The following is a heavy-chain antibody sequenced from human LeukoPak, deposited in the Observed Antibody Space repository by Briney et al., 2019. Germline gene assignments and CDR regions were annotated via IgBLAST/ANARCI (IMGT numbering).Heavy chain of an antibody. J-gene: IGHJ5*02. CDR1: GGSFSGYY. CDR2: INHSGST. CDR3: ARGFGDWGLSWFDP. D-gene: IGHD3-10*01. Sequence: SETLSLTRAVYGGSFSGYYWSWIRQPPGKGLEWIGEINHSGSTNYNPSLKSRVTISVDTSKNQFSLKLTSVTAADTAVYYCARGFGDWGLSWFDPWGQGTLVTVSS. V-gene: IGHV4-34*01.